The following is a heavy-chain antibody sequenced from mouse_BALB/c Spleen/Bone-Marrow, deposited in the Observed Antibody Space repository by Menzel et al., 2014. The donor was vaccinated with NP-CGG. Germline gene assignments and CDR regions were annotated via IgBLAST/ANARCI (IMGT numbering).Heavy chain of an antibody. J-gene: IGHJ3*01. CDR1: GYTFTDYA. V-gene: IGHV1-67*01. CDR2: TSTYSGNT. CDR3: AREVAWFAY. D-gene: IGHD1-1*02. Sequence: QVHLQQPGPELVRPGVSVKISCKGSGYTFTDYAMHWVKQSHAKSLEWIGVTSTYSGNTNYNQKFKGKATMTVDKSSSTAYMELAGLTSEDSAIYYCAREVAWFAYWGQGTLVTVSA.